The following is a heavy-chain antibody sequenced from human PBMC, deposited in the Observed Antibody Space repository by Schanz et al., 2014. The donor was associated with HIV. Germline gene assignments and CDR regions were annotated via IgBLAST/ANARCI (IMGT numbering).Heavy chain of an antibody. CDR3: TRDGGCSGSACYGYGMDV. V-gene: IGHV3-48*02. CDR2: MIWNNGI. Sequence: VQLVESGGRLEQPGGSLRLSCAASGFIFSDYSMNWVRQAPGKGLEWVAHMIWNNGIYYADSVKGRFTISRDNAKNTLYLQMNNLREEDTAVYYCTRDGGCSGSACYGYGMDVWGQGTTVTVSS. D-gene: IGHD1-26*01. J-gene: IGHJ6*02. CDR1: GFIFSDYS.